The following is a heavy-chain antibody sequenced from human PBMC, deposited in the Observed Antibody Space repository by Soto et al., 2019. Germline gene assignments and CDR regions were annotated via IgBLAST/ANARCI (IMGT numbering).Heavy chain of an antibody. Sequence: EVQLVESGGGLVQPGGALRISCAGSGFALSSSWMHWVSQDPGKGLVWVSRLNFDGSTTDYADSVRGRFTISRDNAKNTLYLELHSLRVDDTAVYHCARGPRGWYGFDYWGQGPLVTVSS. D-gene: IGHD6-19*01. V-gene: IGHV3-74*01. CDR1: GFALSSSW. J-gene: IGHJ4*02. CDR3: ARGPRGWYGFDY. CDR2: LNFDGSTT.